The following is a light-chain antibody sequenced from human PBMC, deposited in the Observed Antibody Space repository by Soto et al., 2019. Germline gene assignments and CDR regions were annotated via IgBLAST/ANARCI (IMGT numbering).Light chain of an antibody. J-gene: IGKJ4*01. CDR3: QQYSAYPLT. CDR2: WES. Sequence: DIQLTQSPSTLSASVGDRDTITCRASQNINGYLAWYQQKPGKAPKLLIYWESSLISGVPSRFTGGESGTEFTLTISSLQPDDFATYYCQQYSAYPLTFGGGTKV. CDR1: QNINGY. V-gene: IGKV1-5*03.